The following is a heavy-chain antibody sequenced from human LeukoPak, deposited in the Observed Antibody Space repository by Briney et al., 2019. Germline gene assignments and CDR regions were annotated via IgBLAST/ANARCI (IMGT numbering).Heavy chain of an antibody. CDR1: GGSINSYY. D-gene: IGHD2-15*01. Sequence: PSETLSLTCTVSGGSINSYYWSWLRQPPGKGLEWIGYIYYSGSTNYNPSLKSRVTVSVDTSKNQFSLKLSSVTAADTAVYYCARTIGYCSGGNCYQLDYWGQGTLVTVSS. CDR2: IYYSGST. CDR3: ARTIGYCSGGNCYQLDY. V-gene: IGHV4-59*08. J-gene: IGHJ4*02.